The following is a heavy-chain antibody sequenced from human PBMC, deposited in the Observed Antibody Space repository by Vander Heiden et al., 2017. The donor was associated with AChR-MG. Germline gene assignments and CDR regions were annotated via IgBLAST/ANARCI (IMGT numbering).Heavy chain of an antibody. CDR1: GFPFSPYP. V-gene: IGHV3-23*01. CDR2: ISGSGGST. CDR3: AKDSILYHYDSSGYYFY. D-gene: IGHD3-22*01. J-gene: IGHJ4*02. Sequence: EAQLLESGGGLVQPGGSLRLSCAASGFPFSPYPMGWVRQAPGKGLEWVSAISGSGGSTYYADSVKGRFTIYRDNSKNTLYLQMNSLRAEDTAVYYCAKDSILYHYDSSGYYFYWGQGTLVTVSS.